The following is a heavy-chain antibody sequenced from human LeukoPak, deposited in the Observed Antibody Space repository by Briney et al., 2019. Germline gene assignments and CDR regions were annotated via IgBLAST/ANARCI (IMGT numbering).Heavy chain of an antibody. V-gene: IGHV3-23*01. D-gene: IGHD5-24*01. J-gene: IGHJ4*02. CDR2: IGSSGSIT. CDR3: AKRGPREMFYFDN. CDR1: GFTFRSYD. Sequence: GGSLRLSCAASGFTFRSYDMGWVRQAPGKGLEWVSVIGSSGSITYYADSVKGRFTIFRDNSKNTLSLQMNSLRAEDTATYYCAKRGPREMFYFDNWGQGTLVTVSS.